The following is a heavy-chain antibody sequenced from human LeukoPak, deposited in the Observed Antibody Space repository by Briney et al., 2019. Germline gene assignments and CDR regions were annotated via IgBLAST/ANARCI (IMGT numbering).Heavy chain of an antibody. V-gene: IGHV5-51*01. J-gene: IGHJ4*02. CDR3: ARHPSYTSGWPLDY. CDR2: IYPSDSDT. Sequence: KAGESLKISCNSYGYSFNTYWIAWVRQMPGKGLEWMGIIYPSDSDTRYSPSFQGQVTISADKSISTAYLQWSSLKASDTAMYYCARHPSYTSGWPLDYWGQGTLVTVSS. CDR1: GYSFNTYW. D-gene: IGHD6-19*01.